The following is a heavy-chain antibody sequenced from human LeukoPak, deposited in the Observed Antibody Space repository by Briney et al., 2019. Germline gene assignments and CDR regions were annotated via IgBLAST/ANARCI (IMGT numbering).Heavy chain of an antibody. D-gene: IGHD1-26*01. V-gene: IGHV3-30*02. CDR1: GFTFSSYG. CDR2: IRYDGSNK. J-gene: IGHJ1*01. CDR3: AKSSVGATNSGYFQH. Sequence: GGSLRLSCAASGFTFSSYGMHWVRQAPDKGLEWVAFIRYDGSNKYYADSVKGRFTISRDNSKNTLYLQMNSLRAEDTAVYYCAKSSVGATNSGYFQHWGQGTLVTVSS.